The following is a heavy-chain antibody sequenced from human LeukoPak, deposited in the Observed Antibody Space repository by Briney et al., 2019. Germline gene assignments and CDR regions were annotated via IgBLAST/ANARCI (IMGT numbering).Heavy chain of an antibody. Sequence: PGGSLRLSCAASGFIVSSYAMSWVRQAPGKGLEWVSGISGSGGSTYYADSAKGRFTISRDKSKNTLYLQMNSLRAEDTAIYYCAKLATVTTWYWFDPWGQGTLVTVSS. D-gene: IGHD4-17*01. CDR3: AKLATVTTWYWFDP. CDR2: ISGSGGST. V-gene: IGHV3-23*01. CDR1: GFIVSSYA. J-gene: IGHJ5*02.